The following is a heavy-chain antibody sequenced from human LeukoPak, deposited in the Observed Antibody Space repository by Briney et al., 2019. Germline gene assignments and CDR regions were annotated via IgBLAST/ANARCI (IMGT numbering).Heavy chain of an antibody. J-gene: IGHJ4*02. Sequence: GGSLRLSCSASGFTFSSYGMHWVCQAPGKGLEFVSAISSYGGSTYYADSVKGRFTISRDNSKNTLYLQMSSLRPEDTAVYYCVKGVLWFGESLYFDYWGQGSLVTVSS. CDR3: VKGVLWFGESLYFDY. V-gene: IGHV3-64D*06. CDR1: GFTFSSYG. D-gene: IGHD3-10*01. CDR2: ISSYGGST.